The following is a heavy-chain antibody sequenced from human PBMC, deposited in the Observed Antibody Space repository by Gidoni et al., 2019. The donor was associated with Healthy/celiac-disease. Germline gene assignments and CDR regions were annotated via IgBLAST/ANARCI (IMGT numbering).Heavy chain of an antibody. D-gene: IGHD3-22*01. CDR1: GFTLDDYA. Sequence: EVQLVESGGGVVQPGGSLRLSCAASGFTLDDYAMHWVRQAPGKGLEWVSLISGDGGSTYYADSVKGRFTISRDNSKNSLYLQMNSLRTEDTALYYCAKDRLKYYYDSSGYPTHYWGQGTLVTVSS. V-gene: IGHV3-43*02. J-gene: IGHJ4*02. CDR3: AKDRLKYYYDSSGYPTHY. CDR2: ISGDGGST.